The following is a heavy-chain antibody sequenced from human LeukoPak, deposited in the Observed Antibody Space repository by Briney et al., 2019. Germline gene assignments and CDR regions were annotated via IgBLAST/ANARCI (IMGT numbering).Heavy chain of an antibody. CDR3: ARGALLWFGELLLGTYYFDY. Sequence: ASVKVSCKASGYTFTSYYMHWERQAPGQGLEWMGIINPSGGSTSYAQKFQGRVTMTRDMSTSTVYMELSSLRSEDTAVYYCARGALLWFGELLLGTYYFDYWGQGTLVSVSS. J-gene: IGHJ4*02. CDR1: GYTFTSYY. V-gene: IGHV1-46*01. D-gene: IGHD3-10*01. CDR2: INPSGGST.